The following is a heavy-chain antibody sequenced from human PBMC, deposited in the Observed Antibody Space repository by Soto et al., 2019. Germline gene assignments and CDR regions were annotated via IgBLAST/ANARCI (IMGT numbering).Heavy chain of an antibody. CDR2: ISYDGSNK. CDR1: GFTFSSYG. D-gene: IGHD6-13*01. J-gene: IGHJ4*02. CDR3: AKDANIVTAAAAGYYFDY. V-gene: IGHV3-30*18. Sequence: GGSLRLSCAASGFTFSSYGMHWVRQAPGKGLEWVAVISYDGSNKYYADSVKGRFTISRDNSKNTLYLQMNSLRAEDTAVYYCAKDANIVTAAAAGYYFDYWGQGTLVTVSS.